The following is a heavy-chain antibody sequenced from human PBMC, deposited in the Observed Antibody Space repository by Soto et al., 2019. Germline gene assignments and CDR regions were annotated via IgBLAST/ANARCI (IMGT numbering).Heavy chain of an antibody. V-gene: IGHV1-3*01. CDR2: INPDNGNT. CDR1: GYTFTRYT. CDR3: ARGIATGQLDP. J-gene: IGHJ5*02. Sequence: ASVKVSCKASGYTFTRYTMNWVRQAPGQRLERMGWINPDNGNTKSSQKFQDRVIITRDTSASTAYMDLSSLRSEDTAVYYCARGIATGQLDPWGQGTLVTVSS. D-gene: IGHD2-15*01.